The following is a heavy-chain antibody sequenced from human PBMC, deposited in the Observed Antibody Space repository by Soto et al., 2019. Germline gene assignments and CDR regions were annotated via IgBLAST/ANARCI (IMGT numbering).Heavy chain of an antibody. CDR2: ISNDGTSE. Sequence: QVQVVESGGGVVHPEKSLRLSCAASGFTFSNFGMHWVRQAPGKGLEWVAVISNDGTSENYAQSVKGRFTISRDNSKNTLYLQMNSLRAEDTAVYYCAGGSGSYYVWGQGTLFTVSS. D-gene: IGHD1-26*01. CDR3: AGGSGSYYV. CDR1: GFTFSNFG. J-gene: IGHJ4*02. V-gene: IGHV3-30*03.